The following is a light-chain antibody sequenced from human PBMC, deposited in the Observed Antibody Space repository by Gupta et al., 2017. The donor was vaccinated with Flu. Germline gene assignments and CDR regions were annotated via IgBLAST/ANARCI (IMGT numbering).Light chain of an antibody. J-gene: IGKJ2*01. V-gene: IGKV2-30*02. Sequence: SQTLVHSDGNTFLNWFHQRPGQSPRRLSYKVSNRDSGVPDRISGVGPGQNFTLQFSGVGVEDVGIYLCMRGIHWPDTFGQGTKLQIK. CDR2: KVS. CDR3: MRGIHWPDT. CDR1: QTLVHSDGNTF.